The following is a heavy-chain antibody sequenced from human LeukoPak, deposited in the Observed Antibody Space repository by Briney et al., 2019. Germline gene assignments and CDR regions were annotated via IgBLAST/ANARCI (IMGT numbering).Heavy chain of an antibody. V-gene: IGHV4-39*01. CDR3: ARLNSEVPAAIRSYYYYYYMDV. CDR2: IDYSGST. Sequence: SETLSLTCTVSGGSISSSSYYWGWIRQPPGKGLDWIGSIDYSGSTHYNPSLKSRVTISVDTSKNQFSLKLSSVTAADTAMYYCARLNSEVPAAIRSYYYYYYMDVWGKGTTVTVSS. CDR1: GGSISSSSYY. D-gene: IGHD2-2*01. J-gene: IGHJ6*03.